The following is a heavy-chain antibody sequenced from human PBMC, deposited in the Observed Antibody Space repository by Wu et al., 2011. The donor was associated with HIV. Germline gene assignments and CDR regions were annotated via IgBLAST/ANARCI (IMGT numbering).Heavy chain of an antibody. CDR3: ALRMGYCAGGTCSHDY. CDR2: FVPMSGSS. J-gene: IGHJ4*02. V-gene: IGHV1-69*05. Sequence: QVQLVQSGAEVKKPGSSVKVSCKASEGTLSSSALSWVRQAPGQGLEWMGSFVPMSGSSYYVQKFQGRVTSSKDERATTVYMELNRLTSEDTAVYYCALRMGYCAGGTCSHDYVGQGTPVIVSS. CDR1: EGTLSSSA. D-gene: IGHD2-8*02.